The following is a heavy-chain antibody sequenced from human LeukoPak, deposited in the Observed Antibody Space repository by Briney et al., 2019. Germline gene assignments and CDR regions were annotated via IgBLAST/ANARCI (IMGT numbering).Heavy chain of an antibody. J-gene: IGHJ6*02. V-gene: IGHV3-49*04. Sequence: GGSLRLSCTASGFTFGDYAMSWVRQAPGKGLEWVGFIRSKAYGGTTEYAASEKGRFTISRDDSKSIAYLQMNSLKTEDTAVYYCTREKVAGPKYYYYGMDVWGQGTTVTVSS. CDR2: IRSKAYGGTT. CDR1: GFTFGDYA. D-gene: IGHD6-19*01. CDR3: TREKVAGPKYYYYGMDV.